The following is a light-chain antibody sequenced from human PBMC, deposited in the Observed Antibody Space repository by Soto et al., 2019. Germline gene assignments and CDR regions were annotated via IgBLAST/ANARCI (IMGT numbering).Light chain of an antibody. V-gene: IGLV2-8*01. CDR1: SSDVGSYNF. CDR3: SSYAGSNKVL. J-gene: IGLJ2*01. Sequence: QSALTQPPSASGSPGQSVTISCTGTSSDVGSYNFVSWYQQHPGKAPKLTIYDVTKRPSGVPDRFSGSKSGNTASLTVSGLQAEDEADYYCSSYAGSNKVLFGGGTQLTVL. CDR2: DVT.